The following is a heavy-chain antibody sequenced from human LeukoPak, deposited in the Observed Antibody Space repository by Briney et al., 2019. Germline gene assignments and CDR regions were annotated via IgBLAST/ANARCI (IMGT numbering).Heavy chain of an antibody. CDR3: ARQGYFDY. CDR1: GGSISPYS. J-gene: IGHJ4*02. V-gene: IGHV4-59*01. Sequence: SETLSLTCSVSGGSISPYSRSWIRQPPGKGLEWIGFIHYSGTTNYNPSLRSRVTISLDMSKNQFSLNLNSVTAADTAVYYCARQGYFDYWGQGALVTVSS. CDR2: IHYSGTT.